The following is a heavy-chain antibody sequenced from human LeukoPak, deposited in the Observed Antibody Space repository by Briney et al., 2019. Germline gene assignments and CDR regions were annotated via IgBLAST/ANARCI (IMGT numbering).Heavy chain of an antibody. CDR3: ARARGGYWKGAESDY. CDR2: INHSGST. J-gene: IGHJ4*02. Sequence: SETLSLTCAVYGGSFSGYYWSWIRQPPGKGLEWIGEINHSGSTNYNPSLKSRVTISVDTSKNQFSLKLSSVTAADTAVYYCARARGGYWKGAESDYWGQGTLVTVSS. D-gene: IGHD3-10*01. CDR1: GGSFSGYY. V-gene: IGHV4-34*01.